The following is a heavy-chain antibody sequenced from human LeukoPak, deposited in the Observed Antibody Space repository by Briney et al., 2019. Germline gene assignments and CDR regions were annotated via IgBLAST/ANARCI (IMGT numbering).Heavy chain of an antibody. D-gene: IGHD3-3*01. Sequence: SVKVSCKASGFTFTSSAMQWVRQARGQRLEWIGWIVVGSGNTNYAQKFQERVTITRDMSTSTAYMELSSLRAEDTAVYYCAKDPLHDFWSGYLSSWGQGTLVTVSS. J-gene: IGHJ4*02. V-gene: IGHV1-58*02. CDR1: GFTFTSSA. CDR3: AKDPLHDFWSGYLSS. CDR2: IVVGSGNT.